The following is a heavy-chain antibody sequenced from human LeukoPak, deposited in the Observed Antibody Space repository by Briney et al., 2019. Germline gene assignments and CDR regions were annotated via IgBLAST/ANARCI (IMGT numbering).Heavy chain of an antibody. CDR3: ARDRAAAGYDY. CDR2: ISSSGSTL. Sequence: GGSLRLSCAASGFTFSRYEMNWVRQAPGKGLEWVSYISSSGSTLYYADSVKGRFTISRDNAKNSLYLQMNSLRAEDTAVYYCARDRAAAGYDYWGQGTLVTVSS. J-gene: IGHJ4*02. D-gene: IGHD6-13*01. V-gene: IGHV3-48*03. CDR1: GFTFSRYE.